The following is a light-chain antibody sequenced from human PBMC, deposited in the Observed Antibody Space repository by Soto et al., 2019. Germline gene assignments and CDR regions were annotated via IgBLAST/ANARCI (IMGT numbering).Light chain of an antibody. CDR1: QSVSSSY. CDR3: QQYGSSTET. J-gene: IGKJ1*01. CDR2: GAS. Sequence: EIVLTQSPGTLSLSPGERATLSCRASQSVSSSYLAWYQQKPGQAPRLLIYGASSRATGIPDRFSGSGSGTDFTLTISRLEPEDFAVYYCQQYGSSTETFGQGTKV. V-gene: IGKV3-20*01.